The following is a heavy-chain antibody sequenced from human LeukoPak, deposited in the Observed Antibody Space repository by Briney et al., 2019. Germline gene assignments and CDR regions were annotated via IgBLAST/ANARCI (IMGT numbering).Heavy chain of an antibody. D-gene: IGHD3-10*01. CDR2: VYYNGIT. CDR1: GGSITSVSHY. V-gene: IGHV4-39*07. CDR3: ARSPHIWFAERGWFDP. Sequence: SETLSLTCSVSGGSITSVSHYWGWIRQTPGKGLEWIGNVYYNGITFDNPSLKSRLAISVDTSKNQFSLKVSSVTAADTAVYFCARSPHIWFAERGWFDPWGQGTLVTVSS. J-gene: IGHJ5*02.